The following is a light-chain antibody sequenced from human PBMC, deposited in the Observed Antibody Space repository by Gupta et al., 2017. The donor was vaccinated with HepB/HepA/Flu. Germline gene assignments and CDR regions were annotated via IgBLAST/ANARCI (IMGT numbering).Light chain of an antibody. J-gene: IGLJ2*01. CDR3: TSYTSSRPVV. Sequence: SALTQHASVSGSPGQTITISCPGTSSDVGGYNCVSWYQQYPGKAPKLMIYDVSNRPTGSSYPFSGSKYGNTSSLTSSGLQAEDESSYYCTSYTSSRPVVFGGGTKLTVL. CDR2: DVS. V-gene: IGLV2-14*01. CDR1: SSDVGGYNC.